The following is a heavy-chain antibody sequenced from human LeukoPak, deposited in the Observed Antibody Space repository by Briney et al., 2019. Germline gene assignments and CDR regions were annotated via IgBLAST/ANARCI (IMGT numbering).Heavy chain of an antibody. D-gene: IGHD6-19*01. V-gene: IGHV1-24*01. Sequence: ASVKVSCKASGGTFSYAISWVRQAPGQGLEWMGGFDPDLSEIVYAQKFQGRVTMTEDTSTNTAYMELSSLRSDDTAVYYCGRQIRAGAFDIWGQGTIVTVSS. J-gene: IGHJ3*02. CDR2: FDPDLSEI. CDR3: GRQIRAGAFDI. CDR1: GGTFSYA.